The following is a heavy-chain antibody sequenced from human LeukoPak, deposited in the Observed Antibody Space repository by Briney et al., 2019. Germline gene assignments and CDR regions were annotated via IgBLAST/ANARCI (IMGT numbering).Heavy chain of an antibody. D-gene: IGHD6-19*01. J-gene: IGHJ5*02. CDR2: FDPEVGET. CDR1: GYTLTELS. Sequence: VASVKVSCKVSGYTLTELSMHWVRQAPGKGLEWMGGFDPEVGETIYAQKFQGRVTMTEDTSTDTAYMELSSLRSEDTAVYYCATDFSFGSGWYWGFDPWGQGTLVTVSS. CDR3: ATDFSFGSGWYWGFDP. V-gene: IGHV1-24*01.